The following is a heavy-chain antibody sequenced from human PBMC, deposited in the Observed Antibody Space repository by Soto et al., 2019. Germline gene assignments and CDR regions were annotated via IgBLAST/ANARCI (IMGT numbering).Heavy chain of an antibody. CDR1: GFTFSTFW. Sequence: EVQLVESEGGLVQPGGSLRLSCEASGFTFSTFWMHWVRQAPGKGLVWVSRINSDGSSTYYADSVKGRVTISRDNAKNTLYLHLSSLRPEDTAVYYCARDFEYWGQGTLVTVSS. V-gene: IGHV3-74*01. CDR2: INSDGSST. J-gene: IGHJ4*02. CDR3: ARDFEY.